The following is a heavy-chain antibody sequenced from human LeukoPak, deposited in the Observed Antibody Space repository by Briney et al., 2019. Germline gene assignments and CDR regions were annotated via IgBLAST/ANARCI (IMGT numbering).Heavy chain of an antibody. CDR2: ISAYNGNT. D-gene: IGHD3-3*01. CDR3: ARGKGYFWSGYYKDY. Sequence: GASVKVSCKASGYTFTSYGISWVRQAPGQGLEWMGWISAYNGNTNYAQKLQGRVTMTTDTSTSTAYMELRSLRSDDTAVYYCARGKGYFWSGYYKDYWGQGTLVTVSS. J-gene: IGHJ4*02. CDR1: GYTFTSYG. V-gene: IGHV1-18*01.